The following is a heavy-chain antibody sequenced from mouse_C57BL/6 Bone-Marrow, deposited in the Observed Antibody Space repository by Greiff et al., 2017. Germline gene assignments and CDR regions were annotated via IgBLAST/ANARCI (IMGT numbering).Heavy chain of an antibody. V-gene: IGHV5-6*02. CDR2: ISSGGSYT. CDR1: GFTFSSYG. Sequence: EVMLVESGGDLVKPGGSLKLSCAASGFTFSSYGMSWVRQTPDKRLEWVATISSGGSYTYYPDSVKGRFTISRDNAKNTLYLQMSSLKSEDTAMYYCARRFYFDYWGQGTTLTVSS. CDR3: ARRFYFDY. J-gene: IGHJ2*01.